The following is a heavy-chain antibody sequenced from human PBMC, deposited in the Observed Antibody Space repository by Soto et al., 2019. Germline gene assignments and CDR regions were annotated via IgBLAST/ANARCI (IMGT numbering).Heavy chain of an antibody. D-gene: IGHD6-19*01. J-gene: IGHJ3*02. Sequence: LSLTCTVSGASITSGGFYWSWIRQHPGKGLEWIGYIYYSGSTYYNPSLKSRVNISLDRSKNQFSLTLSSVTAADTAVYYCARGIAVAAPVFDAFDIWGLGTMVTVSS. V-gene: IGHV4-31*03. CDR2: IYYSGST. CDR3: ARGIAVAAPVFDAFDI. CDR1: GASITSGGFY.